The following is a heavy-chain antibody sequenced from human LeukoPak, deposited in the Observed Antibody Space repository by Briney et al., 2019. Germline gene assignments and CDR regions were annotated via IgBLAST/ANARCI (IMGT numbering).Heavy chain of an antibody. J-gene: IGHJ6*02. CDR2: IWYDGSNK. CDR1: GFTFSSFL. V-gene: IGHV3-33*08. Sequence: GGSLRLSCEASGFTFSSFLMSWVRQAPGKGLEWVAVIWYDGSNKYYADSVKGRFTISRDNSKNTLYLQMNSLRAEDTAVYYCARQRYSSNYYYGMDVWGQGTTVTVSS. CDR3: ARQRYSSNYYYGMDV. D-gene: IGHD6-13*01.